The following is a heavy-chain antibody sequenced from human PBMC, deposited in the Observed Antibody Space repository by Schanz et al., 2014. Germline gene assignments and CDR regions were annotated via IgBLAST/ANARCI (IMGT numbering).Heavy chain of an antibody. J-gene: IGHJ4*02. V-gene: IGHV3-23*04. Sequence: EVQLVESGGGLVKPGGSLRLSCEASEFTFSSYAMSWVRQAPGKGLEWVSTISASGGSTYYADSVKGRFTISRDNSKNTLYLHMNTLRSEDTAVYYCAKDSTHIDIVLVPTAIDYWGQGTLVTVSS. D-gene: IGHD2-2*01. CDR2: ISASGGST. CDR1: EFTFSSYA. CDR3: AKDSTHIDIVLVPTAIDY.